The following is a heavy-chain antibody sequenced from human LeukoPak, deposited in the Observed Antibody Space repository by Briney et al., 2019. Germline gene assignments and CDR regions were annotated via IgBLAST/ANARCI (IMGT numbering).Heavy chain of an antibody. CDR1: GFTFSSYA. CDR2: ISYDGSNK. D-gene: IGHD1-26*01. J-gene: IGHJ4*02. CDR3: ARVVGAMDY. V-gene: IGHV3-30-3*01. Sequence: PGGSLRLSCAASGFTFSSYAMHWVRQAPGKGLEWVAFISYDGSNKYYADSVKGRLTISRDNSRNTLYLQMNSLRAEDKAVYYCARVVGAMDYWGQGTLVTVSS.